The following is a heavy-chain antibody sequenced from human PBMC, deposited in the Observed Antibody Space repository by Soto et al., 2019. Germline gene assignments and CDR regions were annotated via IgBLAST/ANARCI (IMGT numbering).Heavy chain of an antibody. CDR1: GFTFSSYG. V-gene: IGHV3-33*01. Sequence: GGSLRLSCAASGFTFSSYGMHWVRQAPGKGLEWVAVIWYDGSNKYYADSVKGRFTISRDNSKNTLYLQMNSLRAEDTAVYYCAIGPRSEKRVIATFVHWGQVILVTFSS. D-gene: IGHD3-16*02. CDR2: IWYDGSNK. CDR3: AIGPRSEKRVIATFVH. J-gene: IGHJ4*02.